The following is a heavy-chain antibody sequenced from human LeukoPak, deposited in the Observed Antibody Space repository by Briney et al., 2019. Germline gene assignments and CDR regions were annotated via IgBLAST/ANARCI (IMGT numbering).Heavy chain of an antibody. J-gene: IGHJ4*02. Sequence: GGSLRLSCAASGFTFSSYAMYWVRQAPGKGLEGVSGIFGSGGSTHYADSVKGRITNSRDNSKNTVYLQMNSLTAEDTGVYYCAKTTTPYSSGLFPGWPVDYWGQGTLVTVSS. CDR2: IFGSGGST. D-gene: IGHD6-19*01. CDR3: AKTTTPYSSGLFPGWPVDY. CDR1: GFTFSSYA. V-gene: IGHV3-23*01.